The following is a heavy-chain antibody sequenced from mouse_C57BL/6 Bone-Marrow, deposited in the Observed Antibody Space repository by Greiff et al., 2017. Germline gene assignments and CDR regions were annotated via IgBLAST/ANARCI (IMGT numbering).Heavy chain of an antibody. D-gene: IGHD2-1*01. Sequence: QVQLQQPGAELVRPGSSVKLSCKASGYTFTSYWMDWVKQRPGQGLEWIGNIYPSDSETHYNQKFKDKATLTVDKSSSTAYMQLSSLTSEDSAVYYCARGGSYGNRLAMDYWGQGTSVTVSS. CDR1: GYTFTSYW. CDR2: IYPSDSET. V-gene: IGHV1-61*01. CDR3: ARGGSYGNRLAMDY. J-gene: IGHJ4*01.